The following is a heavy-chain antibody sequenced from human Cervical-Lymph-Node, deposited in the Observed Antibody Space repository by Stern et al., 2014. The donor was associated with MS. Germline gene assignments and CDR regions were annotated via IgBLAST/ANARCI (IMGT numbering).Heavy chain of an antibody. Sequence: EVQLVESGPEVKRPGESLKISCQASGYTFTSYWIGWVRQMPGQGLEAIAIIFPGCSAIRYSPSSQGQVPISADKSSSTAYLQWTILKASDTAIYYCARQRYFDYWGQGTLVTVSS. V-gene: IGHV5-51*01. CDR2: IFPGCSAI. CDR3: ARQRYFDY. CDR1: GYTFTSYW. J-gene: IGHJ4*02.